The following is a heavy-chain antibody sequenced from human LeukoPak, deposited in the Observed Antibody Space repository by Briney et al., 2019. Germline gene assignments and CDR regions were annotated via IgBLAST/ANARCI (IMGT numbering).Heavy chain of an antibody. CDR3: ARTYCGGDCYPGGNYYFDY. D-gene: IGHD2-21*02. CDR1: GGTFSSYA. V-gene: IGHV1-69*13. J-gene: IGHJ4*02. CDR2: IIPIFGTA. Sequence: ASVKVSCKASGGTFSSYAISWVRQAPGQGLEWMGGIIPIFGTANYAQKFQGRVTITADESTSTAYMELSSLRSEDTAVYYCARTYCGGDCYPGGNYYFDYWGQGTLVTVSS.